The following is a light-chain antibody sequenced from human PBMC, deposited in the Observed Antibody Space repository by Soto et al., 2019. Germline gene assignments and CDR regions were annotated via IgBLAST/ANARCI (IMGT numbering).Light chain of an antibody. V-gene: IGLV1-40*01. CDR1: SSNIGAGHD. CDR3: QSYDSSLSSPV. CDR2: ENN. Sequence: QSALTQPPSVSGAPGQRVTISCTGSSSNIGAGHDVHWYHQVPGTAPKLLIFENNNRPSGVPDRFFVSKSGSSATLAITGLQAEDEADYYCQSYDSSLSSPVFGGGTKLTVL. J-gene: IGLJ3*02.